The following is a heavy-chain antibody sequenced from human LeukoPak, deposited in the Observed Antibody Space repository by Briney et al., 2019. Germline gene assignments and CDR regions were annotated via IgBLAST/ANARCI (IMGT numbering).Heavy chain of an antibody. V-gene: IGHV4-34*01. D-gene: IGHD4-17*01. J-gene: IGHJ4*02. CDR2: INHSGST. CDR1: GGSFSGYY. CDR3: AKSTAVTIFDY. Sequence: SQTLSLTCAVYGGSFSGYYWSWIRHPPGKGLEWIGEINHSGSTNYNPSLKSRVTISVDTSKNQFSLKLSSVPAAEPAVYYCAKSTAVTIFDYWGQGTLVTVSS.